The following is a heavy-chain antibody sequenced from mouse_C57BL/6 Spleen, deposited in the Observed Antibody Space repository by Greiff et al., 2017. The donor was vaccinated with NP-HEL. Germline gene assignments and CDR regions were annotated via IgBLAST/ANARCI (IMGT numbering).Heavy chain of an antibody. Sequence: DVMLVESGGGLVQPGGSLSLSCAASGFTFTDYYMSWVRQPPGKALEWLGFIRNKANGYTTEYSASVKGRFTISRDNSQSILYLQMNALRAEDSATYYCARFTTVVGSYWYFDVWGTGTTVTVSS. D-gene: IGHD1-1*01. J-gene: IGHJ1*03. CDR2: IRNKANGYTT. CDR3: ARFTTVVGSYWYFDV. CDR1: GFTFTDYY. V-gene: IGHV7-3*01.